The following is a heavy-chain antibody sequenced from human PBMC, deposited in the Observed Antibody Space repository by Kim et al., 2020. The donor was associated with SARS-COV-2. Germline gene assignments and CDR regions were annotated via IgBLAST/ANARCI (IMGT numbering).Heavy chain of an antibody. V-gene: IGHV3-23*01. CDR2: ISGSGYSI. CDR1: GFTLSNYA. J-gene: IGHJ4*02. D-gene: IGHD4-17*01. Sequence: GGSLRLSFAASGFTLSNYAMSWVRQAPGKGLEWVATISGSGYSIYYADSVKGRFTISRDNSKNTLFLQMNSLRAEDTAVYYCAKGFTTATPYFDNWGRG. CDR3: AKGFTTATPYFDN.